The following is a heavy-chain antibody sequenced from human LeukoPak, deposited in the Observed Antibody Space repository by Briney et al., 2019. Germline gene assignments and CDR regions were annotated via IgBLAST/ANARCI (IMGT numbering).Heavy chain of an antibody. V-gene: IGHV1-18*01. CDR3: ARWDSSSSCSDY. Sequence: ASVKVSCKASEGTFSSYAISWVRQAPGQGLEWMGWISAYNGNTNYAQKLQGRVTMTTDTSTSTAYMELRSLRSDDTAVYYCARWDSSSSCSDYWGQGTLVTVSS. D-gene: IGHD6-6*01. CDR2: ISAYNGNT. CDR1: EGTFSSYA. J-gene: IGHJ4*02.